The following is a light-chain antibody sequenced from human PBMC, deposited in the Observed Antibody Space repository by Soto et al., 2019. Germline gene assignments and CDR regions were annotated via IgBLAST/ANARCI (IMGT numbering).Light chain of an antibody. CDR1: SSDVGAYIF. J-gene: IGLJ1*01. CDR2: DVN. V-gene: IGLV2-8*01. Sequence: QSVLTQPPSASGSPGQSVTISCTGTSSDVGAYIFVSWYQQHPGKAPKLMVYDVNRRPPGVPDRFCGSKSGNTASLTVSGLQAEDEADYYCVSFAGGTDVFGTGTKLTVL. CDR3: VSFAGGTDV.